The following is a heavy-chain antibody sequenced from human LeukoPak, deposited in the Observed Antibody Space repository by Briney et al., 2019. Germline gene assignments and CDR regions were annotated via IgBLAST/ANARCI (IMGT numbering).Heavy chain of an antibody. CDR1: GFTFDDYA. CDR3: AKDIRYYYGSGSYGKSRLARLYYFDY. J-gene: IGHJ4*02. D-gene: IGHD3-10*01. Sequence: PGGSLRLSCAASGFTFDDYAMHWVRQAPGKGLEWVSGISWNSGSIGYADSVKGRFTISRDNAKNSLYLQMNSLRAEDTALYYCAKDIRYYYGSGSYGKSRLARLYYFDYWGQGTLVTVSS. V-gene: IGHV3-9*01. CDR2: ISWNSGSI.